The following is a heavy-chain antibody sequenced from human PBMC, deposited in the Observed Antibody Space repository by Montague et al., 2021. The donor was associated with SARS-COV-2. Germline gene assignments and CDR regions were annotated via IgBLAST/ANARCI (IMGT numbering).Heavy chain of an antibody. D-gene: IGHD3-10*01. J-gene: IGHJ6*02. V-gene: IGHV4-59*01. CDR2: IYYRGST. Sequence: SETLSLTCTVSGGSINSSYWSWIRQPPGKGLEWIGYIYYRGSTNYNPSLKTRVTIAVDTSKNQFSLKLNSVTAADTAVYYCASSGGYYYYYQGVDVWGQGTTVTVSS. CDR3: ASSGGYYYYYQGVDV. CDR1: GGSINSSY.